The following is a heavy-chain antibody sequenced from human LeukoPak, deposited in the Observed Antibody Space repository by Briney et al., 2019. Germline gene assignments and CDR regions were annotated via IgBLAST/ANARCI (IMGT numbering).Heavy chain of an antibody. CDR3: ARGHYDILTGNYKWTPDY. CDR2: INSGGSDK. V-gene: IGHV3-21*06. J-gene: IGHJ4*02. Sequence: GGSLRLSLPASEFTFSSYKMNWVRQAPGRGLEWVSSINSGGSDKYYADSVKGRFTAPRDNAKNSLYLQMNSLRAEDTALYYCARGHYDILTGNYKWTPDYWGQGTLVTVSS. D-gene: IGHD3-9*01. CDR1: EFTFSSYK.